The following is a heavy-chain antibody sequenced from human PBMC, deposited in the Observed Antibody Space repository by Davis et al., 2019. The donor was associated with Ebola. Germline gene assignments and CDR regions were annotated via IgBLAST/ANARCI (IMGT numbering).Heavy chain of an antibody. CDR2: IDWDDEK. CDR3: ARVGFRSGNRAAEYIQH. V-gene: IGHV2-70*17. J-gene: IGHJ1*01. CDR1: GFSLTTSEMC. Sequence: SGPTLAKPTQTLTLTCTFSGFSLTTSEMCVSWVRQPPGSALEWLARIDWDDEKFYSTSLKTRLTISKDTTRNQVVLTMTNMDPVDTATYYCARVGFRSGNRAAEYIQHWGQGTLVTVSS. D-gene: IGHD3-10*01.